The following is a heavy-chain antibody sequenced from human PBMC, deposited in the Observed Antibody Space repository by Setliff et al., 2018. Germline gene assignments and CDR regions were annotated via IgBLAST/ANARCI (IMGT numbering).Heavy chain of an antibody. CDR1: GGPFSGYY. J-gene: IGHJ3*02. CDR3: ARVPRFTDTRNAFDI. D-gene: IGHD5-18*01. V-gene: IGHV4-34*01. CDR2: INHTGST. Sequence: LSLTCAVYGGPFSGYYWSWIRQPPGKGLEWIGEINHTGSTDYNPSLKSRVTISIDTSKNQFSLNLTSVTAADTAVYYCARVPRFTDTRNAFDIWGQGTMVTVSS.